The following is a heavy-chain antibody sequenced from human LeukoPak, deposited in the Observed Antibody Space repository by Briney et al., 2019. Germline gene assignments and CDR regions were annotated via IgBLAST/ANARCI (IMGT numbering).Heavy chain of an antibody. Sequence: GGSLRLSCAASGFTFSNYAMNWVRQAPGKGLEWVATVSGSGDRMYHADSVKGRFTISRDNSKNTIYLQMNSLRAEDTALYYCAKAAAAPGFDFWGQGTLVTVSS. V-gene: IGHV3-23*01. J-gene: IGHJ4*02. CDR1: GFTFSNYA. CDR3: AKAAAAPGFDF. D-gene: IGHD6-13*01. CDR2: VSGSGDRM.